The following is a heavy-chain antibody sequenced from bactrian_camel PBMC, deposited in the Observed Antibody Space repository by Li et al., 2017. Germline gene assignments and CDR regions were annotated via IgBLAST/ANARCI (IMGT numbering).Heavy chain of an antibody. D-gene: IGHD7*01. CDR1: GRTNSRVC. V-gene: IGHV3S57*01. CDR3: AADRRRHGPPPLRPGGYSV. Sequence: VQLVESGGESVQAGGSLRLTCTASGRTNSRVCMGWFRQAPGKEREGVAGIDTTGSTTYADSMKDRFTISKDNAKNTLYLEMNSLKPEDTAMYYCAADRRRHGPPPLRPGGYSVWGQGTQVTVS. J-gene: IGHJ4*01. CDR2: IDTTGST.